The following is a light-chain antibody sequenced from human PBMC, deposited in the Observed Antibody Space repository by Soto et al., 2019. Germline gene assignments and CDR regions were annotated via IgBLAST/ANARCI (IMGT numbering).Light chain of an antibody. CDR1: QSVSSSY. V-gene: IGKV3-20*01. J-gene: IGKJ2*01. CDR3: QQYGDAPPTYT. Sequence: EIVLTQSPGTLSLSPGERATLSCRTSQSVSSSYLAWYQQKPGQAPRLLIYAASSRATGIPDRFSGSGSGTDFTLTISRLEPADFAVYYCQQYGDAPPTYTFGQGTKLEI. CDR2: AAS.